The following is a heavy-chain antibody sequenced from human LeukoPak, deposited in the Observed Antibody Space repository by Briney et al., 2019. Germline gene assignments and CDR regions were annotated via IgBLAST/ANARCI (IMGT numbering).Heavy chain of an antibody. J-gene: IGHJ4*02. CDR1: GYTFTSYG. CDR2: IDPNSGGT. CDR3: ARGIAARFDY. Sequence: ASVKVSCKASGYTFTSYGIGWVRQAPGQGLEWMGWIDPNSGGTNYAQKFQGRVTMTRDTSISTAYMELSRLRSDDTAVYYCARGIAARFDYWGQGTLVTVSS. D-gene: IGHD6-6*01. V-gene: IGHV1-2*02.